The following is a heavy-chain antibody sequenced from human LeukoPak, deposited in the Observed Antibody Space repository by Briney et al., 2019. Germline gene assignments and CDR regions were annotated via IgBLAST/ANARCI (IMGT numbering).Heavy chain of an antibody. CDR1: GFTFSIYS. V-gene: IGHV3-21*01. J-gene: IGHJ4*02. Sequence: PGGSLRLSCAASGFTFSIYSMNWVRQAPGKGLEWVSSISTSSTYIHYADSVKGRFTISRDNAKNSLYLQMNSLRAEDTAVYYCARDSLVPAAGFDYWGQGTLVTVSS. CDR3: ARDSLVPAAGFDY. CDR2: ISTSSTYI. D-gene: IGHD2-2*01.